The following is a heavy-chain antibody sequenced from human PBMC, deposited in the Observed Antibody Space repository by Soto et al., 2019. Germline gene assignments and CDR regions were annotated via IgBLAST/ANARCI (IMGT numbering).Heavy chain of an antibody. D-gene: IGHD3-3*01. Sequence: LSETLSLTCTVSGGSISSGGYYWSWIRQHPGKGPEWIGYIFFSCSTYFNPSPMSRVTISVDTSKNQFSLKLCSVTAADTAVYYCARDYSPGGSGYYRHYYYYYGMDVWGQGTTVTVSS. J-gene: IGHJ6*02. V-gene: IGHV4-31*03. CDR2: IFFSCST. CDR3: ARDYSPGGSGYYRHYYYYYGMDV. CDR1: GGSISSGGYY.